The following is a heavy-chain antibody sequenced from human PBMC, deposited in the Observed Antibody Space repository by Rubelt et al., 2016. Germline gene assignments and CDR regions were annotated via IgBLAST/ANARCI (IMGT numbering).Heavy chain of an antibody. Sequence: QVQLQESGPGLVKPSQTLSLTCTVSGGSISSGGYYWSWIRQHPGKGLEWIGYIYYSWGTYYNPALKSRVTISVDTSKNQFSLKLSSVTAADTAVYYCARGKEGLGVTMMDYWGQGTLVTVSS. CDR2: IYYSWGT. D-gene: IGHD3-22*01. CDR3: ARGKEGLGVTMMDY. J-gene: IGHJ4*02. CDR1: GGSISSGGYY. V-gene: IGHV4-31*03.